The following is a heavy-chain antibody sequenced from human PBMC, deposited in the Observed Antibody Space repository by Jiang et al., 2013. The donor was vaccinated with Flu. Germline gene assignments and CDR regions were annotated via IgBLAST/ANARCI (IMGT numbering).Heavy chain of an antibody. V-gene: IGHV1-2*02. CDR1: GYTFTDYY. D-gene: IGHD4-17*01. J-gene: IGHJ6*02. CDR2: INPNSGGT. CDR3: ARSKNDYGDYKGGMDV. Sequence: SGAEVKKPGASVKVSCKASGYTFTDYYMHWVRQAPGQGLEWMGWINPNSGGTNYAQKFQGRVTMTRDTSISTAYMELSRLRSDDTAVYYCARSKNDYGDYKGGMDVWGQGTTVTVSS.